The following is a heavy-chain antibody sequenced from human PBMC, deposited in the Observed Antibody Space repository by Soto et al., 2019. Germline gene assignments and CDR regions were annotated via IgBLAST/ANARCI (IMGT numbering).Heavy chain of an antibody. CDR3: ARAGVVLMVYADGDDAFDI. CDR1: GFTFSDYY. CDR2: ISSSGSTI. V-gene: IGHV3-11*01. D-gene: IGHD2-8*01. Sequence: GGSLRLSCAASGFTFSDYYMSWIRQAPGKGLEWVSYISSSGSTIYYADSVKGRFTISRDNAKNSLYLQMNGLRAEDTAVYYCARAGVVLMVYADGDDAFDIWGQGTMVTVSS. J-gene: IGHJ3*02.